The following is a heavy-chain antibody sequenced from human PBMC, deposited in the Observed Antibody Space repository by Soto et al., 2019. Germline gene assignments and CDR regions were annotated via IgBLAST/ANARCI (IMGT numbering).Heavy chain of an antibody. D-gene: IGHD3-16*01. CDR1: GGSISSGDYY. CDR2: IYYSGST. J-gene: IGHJ4*02. Sequence: PSETLSLTCTVSGGSISSGDYYWSWIRQPPGKGLEWIGYIYYSGSTYYNPSLKSRVTISVDTSKNQFSLKLSSVTAADTAVYYCARWVRGSYFDYWGQGTLVTVSS. CDR3: ARWVRGSYFDY. V-gene: IGHV4-30-4*01.